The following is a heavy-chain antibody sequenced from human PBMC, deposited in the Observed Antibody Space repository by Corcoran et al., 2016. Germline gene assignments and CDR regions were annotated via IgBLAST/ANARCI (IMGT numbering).Heavy chain of an antibody. CDR3: TTGSLYGDYDY. D-gene: IGHD4-17*01. CDR1: GFTFSNAW. CDR2: IKSKTDGGTT. Sequence: EVQLVESGGGLVKPGGSLRLSCAASGFTFSNAWMSWVRQAPGKGLGWVGRIKSKTDGGTTDYAAPVKGRFTISRDDSKNTLYLQMNSLKTEYTAVYYYTTGSLYGDYDYWGQGTLVTVSS. J-gene: IGHJ4*02. V-gene: IGHV3-15*01.